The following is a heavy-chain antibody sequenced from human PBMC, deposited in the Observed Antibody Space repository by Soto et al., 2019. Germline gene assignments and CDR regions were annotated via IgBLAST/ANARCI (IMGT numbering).Heavy chain of an antibody. Sequence: SETLSLTCTVSGGSISSGGYYWSWIRQHPGTGLEWIGEINYSGSTYYNPSLKSRVTISVDTSKNQFSLKLTSVTAADTAVYYGARDNIPGLFDYWGQGTLVPVSS. J-gene: IGHJ4*02. V-gene: IGHV4-31*03. CDR2: INYSGST. D-gene: IGHD2-21*01. CDR3: ARDNIPGLFDY. CDR1: GGSISSGGYY.